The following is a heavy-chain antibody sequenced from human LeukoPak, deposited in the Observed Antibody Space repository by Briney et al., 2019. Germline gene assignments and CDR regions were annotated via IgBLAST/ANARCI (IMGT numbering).Heavy chain of an antibody. D-gene: IGHD6-13*01. CDR2: IYHSGST. CDR1: GYSISSGYY. CDR3: ARGYSSSWYGDY. J-gene: IGHJ4*02. V-gene: IGHV4-38-2*02. Sequence: SETLSLTCTVSGYSISSGYYWGWIRQPPGKGLEWIASIYHSGSTYYNSSLKSRVTMSVDTSKTQFSLKLSSVTAADTAVYYCARGYSSSWYGDYWGQGTLVTVSS.